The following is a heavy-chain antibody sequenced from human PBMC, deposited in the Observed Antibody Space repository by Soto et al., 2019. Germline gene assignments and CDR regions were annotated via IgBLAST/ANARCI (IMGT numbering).Heavy chain of an antibody. D-gene: IGHD3-16*02. V-gene: IGHV4-59*02. CDR2: IYYTGRT. Sequence: QVQLQESGPGLVKPSETLSLTCTVSGGSVRGYYWTWIRQPPGKGLEWIGYIYYTGRTKYNPSLKSRVAISVDSSENQFSLKLSSVTAADTAVYYCAREVSSYRSRYFDSWCQGTLVTVSS. CDR1: GGSVRGYY. CDR3: AREVSSYRSRYFDS. J-gene: IGHJ4*02.